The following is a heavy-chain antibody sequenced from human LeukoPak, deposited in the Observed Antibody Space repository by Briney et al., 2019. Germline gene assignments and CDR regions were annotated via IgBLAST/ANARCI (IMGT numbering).Heavy chain of an antibody. CDR1: GVTFSSHD. CDR2: ISDRGKT. Sequence: PGGSLRLSCVASGVTFSSHDMSWVRQAPGKGLEWISAISDRGKTDYADSVKGRFTISRDNSKNTLYLQSSSLRADDTAIYYCAKLPTIFGVADSFDIWGQGTLVTVSS. D-gene: IGHD3-3*01. J-gene: IGHJ3*02. V-gene: IGHV3-23*01. CDR3: AKLPTIFGVADSFDI.